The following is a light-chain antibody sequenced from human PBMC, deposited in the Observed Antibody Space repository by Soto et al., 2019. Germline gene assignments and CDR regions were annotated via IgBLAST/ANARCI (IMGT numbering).Light chain of an antibody. V-gene: IGKV1-5*01. CDR1: QIISSW. J-gene: IGKJ1*01. CDR3: QQYRT. Sequence: DIQMTQSPSTLSASVGDRVTITCRASQIISSWLAWYQQKPGKAPKLLIYDASSLETGVPSRFSGSRSGTEFTLTISSLQPEDFATYYCQQYRTFGQGTKVDIK. CDR2: DAS.